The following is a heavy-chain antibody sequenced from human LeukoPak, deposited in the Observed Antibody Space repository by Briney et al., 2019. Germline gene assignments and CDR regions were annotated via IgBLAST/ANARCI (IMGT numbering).Heavy chain of an antibody. CDR1: GYTFTGYY. J-gene: IGHJ5*02. CDR3: ARSATMVRGVKNWFDP. CDR2: INPNSGGT. D-gene: IGHD3-10*01. V-gene: IGHV1-2*02. Sequence: ASVKVSCKASGYTFTGYYTHWVRQAPGQGLEWMGWINPNSGGTNYAQKFQGRVTMTRDTSISTAYMELSRLRSDDTAVYYCARSATMVRGVKNWFDPWGQGTLVTVSS.